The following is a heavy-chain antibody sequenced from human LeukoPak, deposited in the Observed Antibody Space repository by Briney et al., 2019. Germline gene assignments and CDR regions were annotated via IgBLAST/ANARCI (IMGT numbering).Heavy chain of an antibody. J-gene: IGHJ5*02. V-gene: IGHV4-59*08. CDR3: ARGGAYSSSWYNWFDP. CDR2: IYYSGST. Sequence: SETLSLTCTVSGGSISSYYWSWIRQPPGKGLEWIGYIYYSGSTNYNPSLKSRVTISVDTSKNQFSLKLSSVTAADTAVYYCARGGAYSSSWYNWFDPWGQGTLVTVSS. CDR1: GGSISSYY. D-gene: IGHD6-13*01.